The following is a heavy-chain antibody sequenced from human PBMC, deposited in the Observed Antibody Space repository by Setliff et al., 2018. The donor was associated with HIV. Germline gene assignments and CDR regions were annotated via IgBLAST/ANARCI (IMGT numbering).Heavy chain of an antibody. CDR1: GGSFSGYF. D-gene: IGHD3-16*01. Sequence: SETLSLTCAVYGGSFSGYFWSWIRQSPGKGLEWIGEINHSGGTYYNPSLKSRVAMSVDTSENQFSLTLSSVTAADTAVYYCASPRSLLVWYDAFDIWGQGTMVTVSS. CDR3: ASPRSLLVWYDAFDI. J-gene: IGHJ3*02. V-gene: IGHV4-34*01. CDR2: INHSGGT.